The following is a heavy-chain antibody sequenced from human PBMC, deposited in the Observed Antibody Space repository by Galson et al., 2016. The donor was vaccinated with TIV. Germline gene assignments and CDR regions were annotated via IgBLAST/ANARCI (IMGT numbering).Heavy chain of an antibody. CDR3: ATGAFGDYLGSDSLDV. CDR2: MRSYFDGGTI. V-gene: IGHV3-15*01. J-gene: IGHJ3*01. CDR1: GFIFINAW. D-gene: IGHD4-17*01. Sequence: SLRLSCAGSGFIFINAWMTWVRQAPGKGLEWVGRMRSYFDGGTIDYVAPVKGRFTISRDDSKKELFLQMNSLKTDDTAVYFCATGAFGDYLGSDSLDVWSRGTKVTVS.